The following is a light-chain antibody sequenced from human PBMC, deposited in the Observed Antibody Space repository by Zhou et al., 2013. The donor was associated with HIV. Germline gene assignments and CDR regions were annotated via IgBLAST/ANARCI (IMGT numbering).Light chain of an antibody. CDR3: QQFNSYPIT. CDR1: QGISSA. CDR2: RAS. Sequence: AIQLTQSPSSLSASVGDRVTITCRASQGISSALAWYQQKPGKPPKLLIYRASSLESGVPSRFSGSGSGTDFTLTISSLQPEDFATYYCQQFNSYPITFGQGHD. V-gene: IGKV1-13*02. J-gene: IGKJ5*01.